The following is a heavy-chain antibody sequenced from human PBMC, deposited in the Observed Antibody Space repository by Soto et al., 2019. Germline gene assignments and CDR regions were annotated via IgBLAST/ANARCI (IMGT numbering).Heavy chain of an antibody. V-gene: IGHV3-23*01. CDR3: ASLPWTPY. Sequence: VRQAPGKGLEWVSAISGSGDNTYYADSVKGRFTISRDNSKNTLYLQMNSLRAEDTAVYYCASLPWTPYWGQGTLVTVSS. CDR2: ISGSGDNT. J-gene: IGHJ4*02. D-gene: IGHD3-16*02.